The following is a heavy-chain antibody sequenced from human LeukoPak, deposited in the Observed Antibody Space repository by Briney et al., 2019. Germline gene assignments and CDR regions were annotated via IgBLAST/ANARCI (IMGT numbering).Heavy chain of an antibody. CDR2: IYYSGRT. J-gene: IGHJ4*02. Sequence: SETLSLTCNVSGGSINSYYWGWFRQPPGKRLESIGYIYYSGRTTYNPSLKSRVTISVDTSTNQISLKLTSVTAADTAVYFSARGTTKGYYYDSSGYYTKWGQGTLVTVSS. V-gene: IGHV4-59*12. CDR1: GGSINSYY. CDR3: ARGTTKGYYYDSSGYYTK. D-gene: IGHD3-22*01.